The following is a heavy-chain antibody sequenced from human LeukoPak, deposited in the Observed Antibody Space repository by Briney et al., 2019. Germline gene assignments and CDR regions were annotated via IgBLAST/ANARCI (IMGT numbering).Heavy chain of an antibody. J-gene: IGHJ4*02. CDR3: ARDRGIQLWTKPFDY. V-gene: IGHV3-7*01. Sequence: VQPGGSLRLSCAASGFTFSSYWMSWVRQAAGKGLEWVANIKQDGSEKYYVDSVKGRFTISRDNARNSLYLQMNSLRAEDTAVYYCARDRGIQLWTKPFDYWGQGTLVTVSS. CDR2: IKQDGSEK. D-gene: IGHD5-18*01. CDR1: GFTFSSYW.